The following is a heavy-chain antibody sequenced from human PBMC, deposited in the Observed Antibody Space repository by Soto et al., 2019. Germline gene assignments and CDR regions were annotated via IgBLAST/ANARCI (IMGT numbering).Heavy chain of an antibody. CDR1: GFTFSTYA. V-gene: IGHV3-64*01. J-gene: IGHJ3*02. CDR3: ARVARAFDI. CDR2: ISSNGGST. D-gene: IGHD5-12*01. Sequence: EVQLVESGGGLVQPGGSLRLSCAASGFTFSTYAMHWVRQAPGKGLEYVSAISSNGGSTYYANSVKGRFTISRDNSKNTLYLQMGSLRAEDMAVYYCARVARAFDIWGQGTMVTVSS.